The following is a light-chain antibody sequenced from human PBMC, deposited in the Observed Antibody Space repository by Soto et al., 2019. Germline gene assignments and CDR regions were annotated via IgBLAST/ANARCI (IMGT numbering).Light chain of an antibody. CDR3: QQYNIYLLT. V-gene: IGKV1D-16*01. Sequence: DVQMTQSPSSLSSSVGDRVTITCRASQGINSSLAWYQQKPGNAPKSLLYAASSLQTGVPSRFSGSESGTDLTLTINNLQPEDSATYYCQQYNIYLLTFGGGTKVEIK. J-gene: IGKJ4*01. CDR1: QGINSS. CDR2: AAS.